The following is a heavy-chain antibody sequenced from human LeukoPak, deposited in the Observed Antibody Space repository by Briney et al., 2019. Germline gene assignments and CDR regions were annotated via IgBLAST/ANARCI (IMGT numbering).Heavy chain of an antibody. Sequence: PGGSLRLSCAASGFTFSSYAMSWVRQAPGKWLEWVSAISGSGGSTYYADSVKGRFTISRDNSKNTLYLQMNSLRAEDTAVYYCAKDSLYSSGLPYFDYWGQGTLVTVSS. D-gene: IGHD6-19*01. J-gene: IGHJ4*02. CDR2: ISGSGGST. CDR3: AKDSLYSSGLPYFDY. CDR1: GFTFSSYA. V-gene: IGHV3-23*01.